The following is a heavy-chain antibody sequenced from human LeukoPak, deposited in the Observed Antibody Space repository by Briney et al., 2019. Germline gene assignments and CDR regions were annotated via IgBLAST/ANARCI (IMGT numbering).Heavy chain of an antibody. CDR3: AREDKDAFDI. V-gene: IGHV3-74*01. CDR2: INSDGSST. J-gene: IGHJ3*02. Sequence: GGSLRLSCAASGFTFSTYWMHWVRQAPGTGLVWVSRINSDGSSTTYADSVKGRFTISRDNTKNSLSLQMNSLRADDTAVYYCAREDKDAFDIWGQGTMVSVPS. CDR1: GFTFSTYW.